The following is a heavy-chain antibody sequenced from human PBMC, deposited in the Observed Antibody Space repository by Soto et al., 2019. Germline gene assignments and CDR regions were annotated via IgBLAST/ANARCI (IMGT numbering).Heavy chain of an antibody. CDR3: VREGRGSFDF. CDR1: GFIFTNYA. D-gene: IGHD5-12*01. V-gene: IGHV3-23*01. Sequence: PGGSLRLSYAASGFIFTNYAMNWVRQAPGKGLEWVSVIGGRGNSAYYVDSVQGRFTISRDNSKNTLSLQMSSLTADDTAIYYCVREGRGSFDFWGRGTMVTVSS. CDR2: IGGRGNSA. J-gene: IGHJ3*01.